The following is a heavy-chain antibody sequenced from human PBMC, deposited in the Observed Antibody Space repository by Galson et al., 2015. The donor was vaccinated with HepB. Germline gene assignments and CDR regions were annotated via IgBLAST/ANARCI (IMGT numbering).Heavy chain of an antibody. Sequence: ETLSLTCTVSGGSISSSFWSWIRQTPGKGLEWIGYIHYTGSTNYNPSLKSRVTISVDTSKNQFSLKLRSVTAADTAIYYCATGRGVAARLDYWGQGTLVTVSS. CDR3: ATGRGVAARLDY. J-gene: IGHJ4*02. V-gene: IGHV4-59*01. CDR1: GGSISSSF. D-gene: IGHD6-6*01. CDR2: IHYTGST.